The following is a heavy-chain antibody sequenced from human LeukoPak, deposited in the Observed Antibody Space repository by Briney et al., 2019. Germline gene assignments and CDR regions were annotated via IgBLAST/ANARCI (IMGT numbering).Heavy chain of an antibody. CDR3: AKDRGSGWP. D-gene: IGHD6-19*01. CDR1: GFTFSNYA. V-gene: IGHV3-23*01. CDR2: ITNNSGTT. Sequence: PGGSLRLSCVASGFTFSNYAMSWVRQAPGKGLDWVSGITNNSGTTYYGDSVKGRFTISRDNSKNTLYLQMNSLRADDTAVYYCAKDRGSGWPWGQGTLVTVSS. J-gene: IGHJ4*02.